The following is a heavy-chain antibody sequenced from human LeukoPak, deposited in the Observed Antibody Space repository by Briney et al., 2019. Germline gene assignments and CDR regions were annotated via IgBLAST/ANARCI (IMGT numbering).Heavy chain of an antibody. Sequence: GESLKISCKGSGYSFTSYWIGWVRQMPGKGLEWIGIIYPGDSDTRYSPSFQGQVTISADKSISTAYLQWSSLKASDTAMYYCASWVAARSGSTDAFGIWGQGTMVTVSS. CDR2: IYPGDSDT. CDR3: ASWVAARSGSTDAFGI. J-gene: IGHJ3*02. V-gene: IGHV5-51*01. CDR1: GYSFTSYW. D-gene: IGHD1-26*01.